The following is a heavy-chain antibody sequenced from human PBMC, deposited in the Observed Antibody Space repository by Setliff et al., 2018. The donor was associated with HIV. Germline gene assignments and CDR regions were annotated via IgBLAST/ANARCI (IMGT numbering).Heavy chain of an antibody. D-gene: IGHD3-16*01. CDR2: INPNSGGT. CDR3: ARALKGGWFDP. V-gene: IGHV1-2*04. Sequence: GASVKVSCKASGYTFTGHYMHWVRQAPGQGLEWMGWINPNSGGTNYAQKFQGWVTMTRDTSISTAYMELSRLRSDDTAVYYCARALKGGWFDPWGQGTLVTVSS. J-gene: IGHJ5*02. CDR1: GYTFTGHY.